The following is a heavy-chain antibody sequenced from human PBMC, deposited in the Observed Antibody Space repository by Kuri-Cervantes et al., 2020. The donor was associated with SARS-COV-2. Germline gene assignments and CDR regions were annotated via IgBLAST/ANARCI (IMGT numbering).Heavy chain of an antibody. CDR1: AFRGYG. D-gene: IGHD6-19*01. CDR2: IRHDGSNT. J-gene: IGHJ4*02. Sequence: GGSLRLSCAASAFRGYGMHWVRQAPGKGLEWVAFIRHDGSNTYYPDSVKGRFTISRDNSKNTLYLQMNSLRAEDTAVYFCAKIRGGWYKVDYWGQGTLVTVSS. CDR3: AKIRGGWYKVDY. V-gene: IGHV3-30*02.